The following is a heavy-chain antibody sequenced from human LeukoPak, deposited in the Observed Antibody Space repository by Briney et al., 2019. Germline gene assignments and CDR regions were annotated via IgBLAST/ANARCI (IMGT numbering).Heavy chain of an antibody. CDR2: IYYSGST. Sequence: PSETLSLTCTVSGGSISSYYWSWIRQPLGKGLEWIGYIYYSGSTNYNPSLKSRVTISVDTSKNQFSLKLSSVTAADTAVYYCARLDWSTAFDIWGQGTMVTVSS. CDR1: GGSISSYY. J-gene: IGHJ3*02. V-gene: IGHV4-59*01. CDR3: ARLDWSTAFDI. D-gene: IGHD3-9*01.